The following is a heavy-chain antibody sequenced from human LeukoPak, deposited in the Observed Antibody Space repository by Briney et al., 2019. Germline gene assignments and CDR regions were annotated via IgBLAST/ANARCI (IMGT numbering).Heavy chain of an antibody. V-gene: IGHV4-39*07. CDR3: ASGPLAYCGGDCYPSYYMDV. CDR2: IYYSGST. D-gene: IGHD2-21*02. J-gene: IGHJ6*03. CDR1: GGSISSSSYY. Sequence: PSETLSLTCTVSGGSISSSSYYWGWIRQPPGKGLEWIGSIYYSGSTYYNPSLKSRVTISVDTSKNQFSLKLSSVTAADTAVYYCASGPLAYCGGDCYPSYYMDVWGKGTTVTVSS.